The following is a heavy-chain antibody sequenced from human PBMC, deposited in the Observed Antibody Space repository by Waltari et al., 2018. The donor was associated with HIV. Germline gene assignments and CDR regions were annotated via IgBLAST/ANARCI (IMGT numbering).Heavy chain of an antibody. CDR2: VDPEVGEE. D-gene: IGHD2-15*01. CDR3: ATGGGLGYCSGGSCYRLDY. CDR1: GYTLTELS. V-gene: IGHV1-24*01. J-gene: IGHJ4*02. Sequence: QVQLVQSGAEVKKPGASVKVSCKVSGYTLTELSMHWVRPAPGKGLEWMGGVDPEVGEETDAHKFQGRGTMTEDTSTDQAYMELSSRRSEDTAVYYCATGGGLGYCSGGSCYRLDYWGQGTLVTVSS.